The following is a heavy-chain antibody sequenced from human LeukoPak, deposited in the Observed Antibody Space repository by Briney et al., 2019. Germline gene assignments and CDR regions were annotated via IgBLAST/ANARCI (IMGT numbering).Heavy chain of an antibody. J-gene: IGHJ6*03. Sequence: ASVKVSCKASGYTFTYYPMHWVRQAPGQGLEWVGWIITNTGNATYAQGFTGRFVFSVDTSVTTAYLQINSLKADDTAVYYCARDPRGGFYSYYMDVWGKGTTVTVSS. CDR1: GYTFTYYP. CDR2: IITNTGNA. CDR3: ARDPRGGFYSYYMDV. D-gene: IGHD3-16*01. V-gene: IGHV7-4-1*02.